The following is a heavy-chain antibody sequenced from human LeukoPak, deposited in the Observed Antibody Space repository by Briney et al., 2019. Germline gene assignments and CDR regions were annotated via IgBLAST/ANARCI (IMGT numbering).Heavy chain of an antibody. CDR1: GGSFSGYY. D-gene: IGHD6-13*01. CDR3: ARQYSNNWYDDRGWFDP. CDR2: INHSGST. V-gene: IGHV4-34*01. J-gene: IGHJ5*02. Sequence: SETLSLTCAVYGGSFSGYYWNWIRQPPGKGLEWIGEINHSGSTNYNPSLKSRVTISVDTSKNQFSLKLSSVTAADTAVYYCARQYSNNWYDDRGWFDPWGQGTLVIVSS.